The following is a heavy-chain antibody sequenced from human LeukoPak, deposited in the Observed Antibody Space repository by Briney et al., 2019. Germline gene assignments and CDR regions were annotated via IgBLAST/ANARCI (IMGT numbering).Heavy chain of an antibody. V-gene: IGHV4-59*01. Sequence: SETLSLTCTVSGISITTYYWSWIRQPPGKGLELIGLIHYSGSTTYNPSLKCRVTISIDTSKNQFSLHLSSVTAADTAVYYCARDIREVGDSHYFDYWGQGALVTVTS. CDR2: IHYSGST. CDR3: ARDIREVGDSHYFDY. J-gene: IGHJ4*02. CDR1: GISITTYY. D-gene: IGHD5-12*01.